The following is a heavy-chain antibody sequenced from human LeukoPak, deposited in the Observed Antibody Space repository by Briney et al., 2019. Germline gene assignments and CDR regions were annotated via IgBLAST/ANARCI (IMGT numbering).Heavy chain of an antibody. Sequence: GGSLRLSCAASGFTFSSYGMHWVRQAPGKGLEWVAFIRYDGSNKYYADSVKGRFTISRDNSKNTLYLQMNSLRAEDTAVYYCAKERLLWFGELSDQVSYWGQGTLVTVSS. J-gene: IGHJ4*02. V-gene: IGHV3-30*02. CDR3: AKERLLWFGELSDQVSY. CDR1: GFTFSSYG. CDR2: IRYDGSNK. D-gene: IGHD3-10*01.